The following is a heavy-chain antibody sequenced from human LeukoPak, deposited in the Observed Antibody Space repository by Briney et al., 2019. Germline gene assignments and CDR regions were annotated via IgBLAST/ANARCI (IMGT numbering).Heavy chain of an antibody. CDR3: ARDSYSYGPFDY. CDR2: VSSGGSII. Sequence: GGSLRLSCTASGFTFSSFSMNWVRQAPGKGLEWVAYVSSGGSIIYYADSVRGRFTISKDNAKNSLYLQMNSLRAEDTAVYFCARDSYSYGPFDYWGQGTLVSVSS. CDR1: GFTFSSFS. V-gene: IGHV3-48*04. D-gene: IGHD5-18*01. J-gene: IGHJ4*02.